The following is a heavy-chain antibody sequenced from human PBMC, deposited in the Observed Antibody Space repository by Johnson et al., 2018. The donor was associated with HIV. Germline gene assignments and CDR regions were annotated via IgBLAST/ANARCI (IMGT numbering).Heavy chain of an antibody. CDR1: GFTFSNAW. Sequence: EVQLVESGGGLVKPGGSLRLSCAASGFTFSNAWMSWVRQAPGKGLEWVAVIYSGGSTYYAESVKGRFTISRDNSKNTLYLQMNKLRAEDTAVYFCASQVRGLRLGVDAFDIWGQGTMVTVSS. V-gene: IGHV3-66*04. CDR3: ASQVRGLRLGVDAFDI. J-gene: IGHJ3*02. CDR2: IYSGGST. D-gene: IGHD3-16*01.